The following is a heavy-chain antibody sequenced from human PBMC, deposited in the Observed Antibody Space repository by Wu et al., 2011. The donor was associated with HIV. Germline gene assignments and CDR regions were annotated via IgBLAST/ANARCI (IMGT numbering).Heavy chain of an antibody. CDR2: IIPIFGAA. V-gene: IGHV1-69*06. CDR3: ARQEKGAFDI. J-gene: IGHJ3*02. Sequence: VKKPGASVKVSCKASGYTFTGYYMHWVRQAPGQGLEWMGRIIPIFGAANYTQKFQGTVTITADKSTNTAYMELNSLRSEDTAIYYCARQEKGAFDIWGQGDNGHRLF. CDR1: GYTFTGYY.